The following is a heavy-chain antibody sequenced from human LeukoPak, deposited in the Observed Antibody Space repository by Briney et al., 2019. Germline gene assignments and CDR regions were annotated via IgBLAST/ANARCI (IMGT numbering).Heavy chain of an antibody. V-gene: IGHV4-4*02. CDR3: ARVNINNWHSCDY. D-gene: IGHD1-1*01. CDR2: IYHSGSP. J-gene: IGHJ4*02. Sequence: SETLSLTCTVSGGSISSNNWWGWVRQPPGRGLEWIGEIYHSGSPNYNPSLKSRVTISVDKSRNRFSLNLSSVTAADTAVYYCARVNINNWHSCDYWGQGTLVTVSS. CDR1: GGSISSNNW.